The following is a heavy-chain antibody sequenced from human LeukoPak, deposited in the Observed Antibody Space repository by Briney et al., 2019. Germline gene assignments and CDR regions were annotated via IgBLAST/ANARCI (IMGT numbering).Heavy chain of an antibody. Sequence: PSETLSLTCTVSGGSISSYYWSWIRQPPGKGLEWIGYIYYSGSTNYNPSLKSRVTISVDTSKNQFSLKLSSVTAADTAVYYCARPGYSYGYYYFDYWGQGTLVTVSS. V-gene: IGHV4-59*08. J-gene: IGHJ4*02. CDR2: IYYSGST. D-gene: IGHD5-18*01. CDR1: GGSISSYY. CDR3: ARPGYSYGYYYFDY.